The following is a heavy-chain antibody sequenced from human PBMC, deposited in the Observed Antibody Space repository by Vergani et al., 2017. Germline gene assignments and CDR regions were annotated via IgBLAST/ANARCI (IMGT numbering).Heavy chain of an antibody. CDR1: GFTVSSNY. CDR3: ARGAYSSGWYYFDY. D-gene: IGHD6-19*01. CDR2: IYSGGST. V-gene: IGHV3-53*01. Sequence: EVQLVESGGGLIQPGGSLRLSCAASGFTVSSNYMSWVRQALGKGLEWVSVIYSGGSTYYADSVKGRFTISRDNSKNTLYLQMNSLRAEDTAVYYCARGAYSSGWYYFDYWGQGTLVTVSS. J-gene: IGHJ4*02.